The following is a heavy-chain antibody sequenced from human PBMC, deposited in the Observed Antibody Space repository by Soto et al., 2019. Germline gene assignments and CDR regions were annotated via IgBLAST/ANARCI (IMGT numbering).Heavy chain of an antibody. V-gene: IGHV1-3*01. CDR2: INAGIGNT. D-gene: IGHD2-21*02. CDR3: ARDGTAYCGGDCYSPLVYYGMDV. Sequence: ASVKVSCKASGYTFTSYAMHWVRQAPGQRLEWMGWINAGIGNTKYSQKFQGRVTITRDTSASTAYMELSSLRSEDTAVYYCARDGTAYCGGDCYSPLVYYGMDVWGQGTTVTVSS. CDR1: GYTFTSYA. J-gene: IGHJ6*02.